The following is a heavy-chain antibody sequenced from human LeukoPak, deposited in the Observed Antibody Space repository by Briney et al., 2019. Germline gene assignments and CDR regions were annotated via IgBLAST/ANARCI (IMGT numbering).Heavy chain of an antibody. CDR1: GYTFTSHG. CDR3: ARGVLGYCSGGSCYGPYYYYYYMDV. V-gene: IGHV1-18*01. D-gene: IGHD2-15*01. J-gene: IGHJ6*03. CDR2: ISTYNGNT. Sequence: ASVKVSCKASGYTFTSHGISWVRQAPGQGLEWMGWISTYNGNTNYAQKLQGRVTMTTDTSTSTAYMELRSLRSDDTAVYYCARGVLGYCSGGSCYGPYYYYYYMDVWGKGTTVTISS.